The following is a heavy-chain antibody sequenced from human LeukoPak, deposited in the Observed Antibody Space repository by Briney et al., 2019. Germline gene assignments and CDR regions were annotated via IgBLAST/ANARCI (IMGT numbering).Heavy chain of an antibody. CDR1: GYTFVPYY. Sequence: GASVKVSCKASGYTFVPYYIHWVRQTPGQGLEWMWWISPTSGATKYAQKFQGRVTMTRDTSISTAYMEVSSLTSDDTAVYYCARDGVYTTNFDAFDIWGQGTVVTVSS. D-gene: IGHD2-2*02. J-gene: IGHJ3*02. CDR2: ISPTSGAT. V-gene: IGHV1-2*02. CDR3: ARDGVYTTNFDAFDI.